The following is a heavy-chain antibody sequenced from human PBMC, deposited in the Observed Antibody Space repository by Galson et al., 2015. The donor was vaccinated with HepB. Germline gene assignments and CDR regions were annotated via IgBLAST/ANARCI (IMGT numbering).Heavy chain of an antibody. CDR2: IYSGGST. V-gene: IGHV3-66*01. CDR3: ARDRRIPEYSYGYDPSRLYYYYYGMDV. D-gene: IGHD5-18*01. CDR1: GFTVSSNY. J-gene: IGHJ6*02. Sequence: SLRLSCAASGFTVSSNYMSWVRQAPGKGLEWVSVIYSGGSTYYADSVKGRFTISRDNSKNTLYLQMNSLRAEDTAVYYCARDRRIPEYSYGYDPSRLYYYYYGMDVWGQGTTVTVSS.